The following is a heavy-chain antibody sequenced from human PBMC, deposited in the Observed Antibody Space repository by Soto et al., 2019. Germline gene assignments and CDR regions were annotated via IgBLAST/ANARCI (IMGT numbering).Heavy chain of an antibody. J-gene: IGHJ4*02. D-gene: IGHD3-22*01. CDR1: GGSISSGGYY. CDR3: ARDMNYYDSSGYYYQWYFGY. V-gene: IGHV4-31*03. CDR2: IYYSGST. Sequence: PSETLSLTCTLSGGSISSGGYYWSWIRQHPGKGLEWIGYIYYSGSTYYNPSLTSRVTISVDTSKNQFSLKLSPVTAADTAVYYCARDMNYYDSSGYYYQWYFGYWGQGTLVTVSS.